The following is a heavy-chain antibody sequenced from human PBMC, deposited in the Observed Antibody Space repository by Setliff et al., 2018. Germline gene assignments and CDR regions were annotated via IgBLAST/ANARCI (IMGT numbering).Heavy chain of an antibody. CDR1: GFTFSNHG. CDR3: ARTCSGSGCYAGLES. J-gene: IGHJ4*02. V-gene: IGHV3-30*03. Sequence: PGGSLRLSCVGSGFTFSNHGIHWVRQTPGKGLEWVAVISYDGSKKYYADSVKGRFTISRDNYKNTLSVQMNSLRAEDTAVYYCARTCSGSGCYAGLESWGQGTPVTVSS. D-gene: IGHD2-15*01. CDR2: ISYDGSKK.